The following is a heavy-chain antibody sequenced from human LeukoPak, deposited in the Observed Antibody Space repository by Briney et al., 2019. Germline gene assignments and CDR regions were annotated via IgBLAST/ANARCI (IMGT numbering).Heavy chain of an antibody. CDR3: ARGGRSSGWYWAFDI. V-gene: IGHV3-13*01. CDR2: IGTAGDT. Sequence: GGSLRLSCAASGFTFSSYDMHWVRQATGKGLEWVSAIGTAGDTYYPGSVKGRFTISRENAKNSLYLQMNSLRAGDTAVYYCARGGRSSGWYWAFDIWGLGTMVTVSS. CDR1: GFTFSSYD. D-gene: IGHD6-19*01. J-gene: IGHJ3*02.